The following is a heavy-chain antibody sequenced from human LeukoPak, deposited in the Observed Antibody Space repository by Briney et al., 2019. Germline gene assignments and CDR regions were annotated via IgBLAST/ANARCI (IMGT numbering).Heavy chain of an antibody. Sequence: PSETLSLTCTVSGGSMNSYYWTWIRQPAGKGLEWLSGISGSGNGTYYADSVKGRFIISRDNSKNMVYLQMNSLTVEDTATYYCAKRTMSAFDSWGQGTLLIVSS. J-gene: IGHJ4*02. CDR1: GGSMNSYY. CDR3: AKRTMSAFDS. V-gene: IGHV3-23*01. CDR2: ISGSGNGT.